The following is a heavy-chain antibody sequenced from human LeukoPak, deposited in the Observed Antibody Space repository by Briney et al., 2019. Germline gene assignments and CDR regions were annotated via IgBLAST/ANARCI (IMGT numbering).Heavy chain of an antibody. V-gene: IGHV3-7*01. D-gene: IGHD1-1*01. Sequence: GGSLRLSCAGSGFTFSSYWMHWVRQAPGKGLERVANIKRDGSEKYYVDSVKGRFTISRDNAKNSLYLQMNSLRAEDTAVYYCARPRPGYYMDVWGKGTTVTVSS. CDR2: IKRDGSEK. CDR1: GFTFSSYW. CDR3: ARPRPGYYMDV. J-gene: IGHJ6*03.